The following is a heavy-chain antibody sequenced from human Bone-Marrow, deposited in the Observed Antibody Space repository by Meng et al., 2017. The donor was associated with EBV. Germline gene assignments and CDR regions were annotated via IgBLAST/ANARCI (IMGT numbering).Heavy chain of an antibody. CDR1: GFTVSCYW. V-gene: IGHV3-74*01. Sequence: EVQLVEXXGGLVQPGXSLRLSCAASGFTVSCYWRHWVRQAPGTRLVWVSRINSDGSSTSYADSVKGRFTISRDNAKNTLYLQMNSLRAEDTALYYCAVNWNDDYWGQGTLVTVSS. J-gene: IGHJ4*02. CDR3: AVNWNDDY. CDR2: INSDGSST. D-gene: IGHD1-1*01.